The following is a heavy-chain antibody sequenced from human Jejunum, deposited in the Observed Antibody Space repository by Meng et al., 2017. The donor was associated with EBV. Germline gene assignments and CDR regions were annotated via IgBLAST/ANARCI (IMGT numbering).Heavy chain of an antibody. V-gene: IGHV3-72*01. J-gene: IGHJ4*02. CDR1: GFTFSDHY. Sequence: EVQLVESGGGLVQPGXSLRLSWAASGFTFSDHYMDWVRQAPGKGLEWVGRIRKKPNGYTTEYAASVKGRFTISRDDSKNSLYLQMNSLKTEDTAVYFCVRRGYSGYGAFDYWGQGTLVTVSS. D-gene: IGHD5-12*01. CDR3: VRRGYSGYGAFDY. CDR2: IRKKPNGYTT.